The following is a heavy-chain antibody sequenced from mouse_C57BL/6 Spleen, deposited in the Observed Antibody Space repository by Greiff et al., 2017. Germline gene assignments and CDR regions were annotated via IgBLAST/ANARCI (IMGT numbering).Heavy chain of an antibody. Sequence: DVKLVESGEGLVKPGGSLKLSCAASGFTFSSYAMSWVRQTPEKRLEWVAYISRGGDNIYYADTLKGRFTISRDKASNTLYLQMSSLKSEDTAMYYCAREDYGGSCFAYWGQGTTLTVSA. J-gene: IGHJ2*01. CDR2: ISRGGDNI. CDR1: GFTFSSYA. CDR3: AREDYGGSCFAY. V-gene: IGHV5-9-1*02. D-gene: IGHD1-1*01.